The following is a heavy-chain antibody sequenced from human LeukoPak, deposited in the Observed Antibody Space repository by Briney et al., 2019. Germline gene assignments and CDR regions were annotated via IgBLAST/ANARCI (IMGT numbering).Heavy chain of an antibody. J-gene: IGHJ6*03. CDR1: GYSFTSYW. Sequence: GESLKISCKGSGYSFTSYWIDWVRQMPGKGLEWMGIIYPGDSDTRYSPSFQGQVTISADKSISTAYLQWSSLKASDTAMYYCARHPGSAYYYYYYMDVWGKGTTVTVSS. CDR3: ARHPGSAYYYYYYMDV. V-gene: IGHV5-51*01. D-gene: IGHD1-14*01. CDR2: IYPGDSDT.